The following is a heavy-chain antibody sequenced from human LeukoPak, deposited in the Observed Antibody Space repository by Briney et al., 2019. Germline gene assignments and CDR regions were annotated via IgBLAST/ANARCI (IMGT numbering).Heavy chain of an antibody. CDR1: GISLSRYW. D-gene: IGHD1-26*01. J-gene: IGHJ4*02. V-gene: IGHV3-7*03. Sequence: PGGSLRLSCAASGISLSRYWMSWVRQAPGEGLEWVANIKQGESEKDYVDSVRGRFTISRDDAQNSLYLQMNSLRAEDTALYYCATYSGVHHKTFDDWGQGTLVTVSS. CDR2: IKQGESEK. CDR3: ATYSGVHHKTFDD.